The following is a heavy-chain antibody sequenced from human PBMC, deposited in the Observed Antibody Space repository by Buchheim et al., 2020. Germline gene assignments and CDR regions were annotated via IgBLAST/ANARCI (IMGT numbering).Heavy chain of an antibody. D-gene: IGHD1-26*01. CDR1: GFPFSSYA. Sequence: QVQLVESGGGVVQPGRSLRLSCAASGFPFSSYAMHWVRQSPGKGLEWVAVISYDGSPKYYADSGKGRFTISRDNSKTTLYMQMNSLRAEDTAVYYCAKAGRRGSHSTHYFDYWGQGTL. J-gene: IGHJ4*02. CDR3: AKAGRRGSHSTHYFDY. CDR2: ISYDGSPK. V-gene: IGHV3-30*04.